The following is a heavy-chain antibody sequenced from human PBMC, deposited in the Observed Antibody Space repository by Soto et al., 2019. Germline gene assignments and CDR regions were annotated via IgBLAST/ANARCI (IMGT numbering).Heavy chain of an antibody. CDR2: VSASGSIT. V-gene: IGHV3-23*01. CDR1: GFTFSSYD. Sequence: GGSLRLSCAASGFTFSSYDMSWVRQAPGKGLEWVSGVSASGSITSYADSAKGRFTISRDNAKNTMFLQMNSLRAEDTAVYFCAKGDCSGGRCHRGFDYWGQGTLVTVSS. D-gene: IGHD2-15*01. CDR3: AKGDCSGGRCHRGFDY. J-gene: IGHJ4*02.